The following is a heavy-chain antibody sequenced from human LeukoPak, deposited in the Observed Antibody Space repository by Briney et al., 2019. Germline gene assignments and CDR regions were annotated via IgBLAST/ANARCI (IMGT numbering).Heavy chain of an antibody. CDR3: AKEAGATGGPFDY. D-gene: IGHD1-26*01. V-gene: IGHV3-23*01. J-gene: IGHJ4*02. Sequence: GGSLRLSCAASGFTFSSYGMTWVRQAPGKGLEWVSAISGGGGNTYYADSVKGRFTISRDNSKNTLYLQMNSLRAEDTAVYYCAKEAGATGGPFDYWGQGTLVTVSS. CDR2: ISGGGGNT. CDR1: GFTFSSYG.